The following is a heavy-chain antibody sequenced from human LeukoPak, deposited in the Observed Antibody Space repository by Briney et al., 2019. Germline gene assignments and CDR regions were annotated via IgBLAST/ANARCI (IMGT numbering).Heavy chain of an antibody. D-gene: IGHD3-22*01. CDR3: ARDRYYYDSSGSPFDY. CDR2: IYYSGTT. V-gene: IGHV4-39*07. Sequence: SETLSLTCTVSGDSISSSSYYWGWIRQPPGKGLEWLGTIYYSGTTYYNPSLKSRVTISVDTSKNQFSLRLSSVTAADTAVYYCARDRYYYDSSGSPFDYWGQGTLVTVSS. J-gene: IGHJ4*02. CDR1: GDSISSSSYY.